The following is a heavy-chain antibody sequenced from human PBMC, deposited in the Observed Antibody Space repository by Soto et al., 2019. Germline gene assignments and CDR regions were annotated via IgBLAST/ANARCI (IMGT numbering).Heavy chain of an antibody. J-gene: IGHJ4*02. Sequence: QITLKESGPTLVKPTQTLTLTCTCSGFSLSTSGVGVGWIRPPPGKALEWLALIYWDDDKRYSPSLKSRLTITKDTAKEQVVLTMTNMDPVDTATYYCAHRPSYCSGGSCYSGFDYWGQGTLVTVS. V-gene: IGHV2-5*02. CDR3: AHRPSYCSGGSCYSGFDY. CDR2: IYWDDDK. CDR1: GFSLSTSGVG. D-gene: IGHD2-15*01.